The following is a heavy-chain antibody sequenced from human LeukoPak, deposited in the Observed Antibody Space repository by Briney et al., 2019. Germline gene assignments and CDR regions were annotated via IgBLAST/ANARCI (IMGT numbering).Heavy chain of an antibody. CDR3: AKDLTIWFGESFFDY. J-gene: IGHJ4*02. CDR1: GFTFSSYA. Sequence: AGGSLRLSCAASGFTFSSYAMSWVRQAPGKGLEWVSAISGSGGSTYYADSVKGRFTISRDNSKNTLYLQMNSLRAEDTAVYYCAKDLTIWFGESFFDYWGQGSLVTVSS. V-gene: IGHV3-23*01. D-gene: IGHD3-10*01. CDR2: ISGSGGST.